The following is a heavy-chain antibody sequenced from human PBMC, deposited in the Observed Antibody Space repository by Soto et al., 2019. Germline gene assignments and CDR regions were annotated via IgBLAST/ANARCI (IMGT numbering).Heavy chain of an antibody. V-gene: IGHV3-30*18. CDR1: GFTFSSYG. CDR2: ISYDGSNK. CDR3: AKDEFAVAGPFDY. J-gene: IGHJ4*02. D-gene: IGHD6-19*01. Sequence: QVQLVESGGGVVQPGRSLRLSCAASGFTFSSYGMHWVRQAPGKGLEWVAVISYDGSNKYYADSVKGRFTISRDNSKNTLYLQMNSLRAEDTAVYYCAKDEFAVAGPFDYWGQGTLVTVSS.